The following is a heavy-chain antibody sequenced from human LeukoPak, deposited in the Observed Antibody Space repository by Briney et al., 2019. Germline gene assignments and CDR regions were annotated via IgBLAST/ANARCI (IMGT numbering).Heavy chain of an antibody. CDR2: IKDDGSEK. D-gene: IGHD6-13*01. CDR1: GFTFSTYW. V-gene: IGHV3-7*03. CDR3: ARARDSSWDY. J-gene: IGHJ4*02. Sequence: PGGSLRLSCSASGFTFSTYWMSWVRQAPGKGLEWVANIKDDGSEKYYVDSVKGRFTISRDDAKNSLYLQMNSLRAEDTAVYYCARARDSSWDYWGQGTLVTVSS.